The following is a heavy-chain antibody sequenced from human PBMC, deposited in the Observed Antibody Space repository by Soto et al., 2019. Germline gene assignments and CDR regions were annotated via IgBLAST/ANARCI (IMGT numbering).Heavy chain of an antibody. V-gene: IGHV6-1*01. CDR2: TYYRAKWYN. Sequence: SQTLSLTCAISGDSVSSNSAAWNWIRQSPSRGLEWLGRTYYRAKWYNDYAVSVKSRITINPDTSKNQFSLQLNSVTPEDTDVYYCARDHGGAAAVDNWFDPWGQGTLVTVSS. CDR3: ARDHGGAAAVDNWFDP. CDR1: GDSVSSNSAA. J-gene: IGHJ5*02. D-gene: IGHD6-13*01.